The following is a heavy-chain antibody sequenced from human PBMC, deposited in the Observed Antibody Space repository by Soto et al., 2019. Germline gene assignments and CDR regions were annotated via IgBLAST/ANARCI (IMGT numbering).Heavy chain of an antibody. CDR1: GASISSTYW. V-gene: IGHV4-4*02. Sequence: QLRESGPGLVKPSGTLSLTCFVSGASISSTYWWSWVRQTPGKRLEWIGQIYHTGTTSYNPSLKDRVTILLDKSNHQFSLRLTSMTAADTAVYYCAALPPRIVVVMTDLPTWGQGTLVTVSS. CDR2: IYHTGTT. CDR3: AALPPRIVVVMTDLPT. D-gene: IGHD2-15*01. J-gene: IGHJ5*02.